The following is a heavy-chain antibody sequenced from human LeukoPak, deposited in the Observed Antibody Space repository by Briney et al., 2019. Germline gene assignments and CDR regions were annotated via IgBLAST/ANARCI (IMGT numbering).Heavy chain of an antibody. CDR3: ANSYTAMVNFDY. CDR1: GFTFSDYY. V-gene: IGHV3-11*01. J-gene: IGHJ4*02. Sequence: GGSLRLSCAASGFTFSDYYMSWIRQAPGKGLEWVSYISGSGSTIYYADSVKGRFTISRDNSKNTLYLQMNSLRAEDTAVYYCANSYTAMVNFDYWGQGTLVTVSS. D-gene: IGHD5-18*01. CDR2: ISGSGSTI.